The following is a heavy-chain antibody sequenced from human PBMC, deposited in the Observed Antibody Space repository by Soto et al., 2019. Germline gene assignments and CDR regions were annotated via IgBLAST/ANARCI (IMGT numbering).Heavy chain of an antibody. CDR3: ARSSSSSGYFQH. D-gene: IGHD6-6*01. CDR2: IYYSGST. Sequence: SETLSLTCTVSGGSISSGGYYWSWIRQHPGKGLEWIGYIYYSGSTYYNPSLKSRVTISVDTSKNQFSLKLNSVTAADTAVYYCARSSSSSGYFQHWGQGTLVTVSS. J-gene: IGHJ1*01. V-gene: IGHV4-31*03. CDR1: GGSISSGGYY.